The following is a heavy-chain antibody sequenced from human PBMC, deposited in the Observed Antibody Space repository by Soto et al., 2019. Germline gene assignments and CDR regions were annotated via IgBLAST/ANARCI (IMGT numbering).Heavy chain of an antibody. CDR2: ISAYNGNT. Sequence: ASVKVSCKASGYTFTSYGISWVRQAPGQGLEWMGWISAYNGNTNYAQKLQGRVTVTTDTSTSTAYMELRSLRSDDTAVYYCARDLKSGIVGPFDYWGQGTLVTVSS. V-gene: IGHV1-18*04. D-gene: IGHD1-26*01. CDR1: GYTFTSYG. CDR3: ARDLKSGIVGPFDY. J-gene: IGHJ4*02.